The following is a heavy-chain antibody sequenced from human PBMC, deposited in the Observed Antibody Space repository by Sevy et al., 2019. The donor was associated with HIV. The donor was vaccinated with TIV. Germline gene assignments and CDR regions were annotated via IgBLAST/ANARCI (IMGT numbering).Heavy chain of an antibody. V-gene: IGHV3-30*18. CDR2: ISYDGSNK. CDR3: AKDRGYSGSYDAFDI. Sequence: GGSLRLSCAASGFTFSSYGMHWVRQAPGKGLEWVAVISYDGSNKYYADSVKGRFTISRDNSKNTLYLQMYSLRAEDTAVYYCAKDRGYSGSYDAFDIWGQGTMVTVSS. CDR1: GFTFSSYG. D-gene: IGHD5-12*01. J-gene: IGHJ3*02.